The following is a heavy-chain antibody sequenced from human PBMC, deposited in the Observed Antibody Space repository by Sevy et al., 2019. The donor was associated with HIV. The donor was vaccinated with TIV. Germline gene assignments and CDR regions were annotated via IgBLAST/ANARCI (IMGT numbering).Heavy chain of an antibody. V-gene: IGHV3-30*04. CDR1: GFTFTTYA. Sequence: GGSLRLSCAASGFTFTTYAMHWVRQAPGKGLDWVAFISYDGTDKYYADSVKGRFTISRDSSKTTVSLQMNSLRAEDTAGYYCARDGITNGWYRGYYFHYWGQGTLVTVSS. CDR3: ARDGITNGWYRGYYFHY. J-gene: IGHJ4*02. CDR2: ISYDGTDK. D-gene: IGHD6-19*01.